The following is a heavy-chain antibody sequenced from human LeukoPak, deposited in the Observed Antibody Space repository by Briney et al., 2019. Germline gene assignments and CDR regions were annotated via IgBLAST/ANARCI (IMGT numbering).Heavy chain of an antibody. D-gene: IGHD6-19*01. J-gene: IGHJ4*02. CDR1: GFTFSSYA. Sequence: GGSLRLSCAASGFTFSSYAMSWVRQAPGKGLEWVSAISGSGGSTYYADSVKGRFTISRDNSKNTLYLQVNSLRAEDTAVYYCARGFLGGTDQYFDSWGQGTLVTVSS. CDR3: ARGFLGGTDQYFDS. V-gene: IGHV3-23*01. CDR2: ISGSGGST.